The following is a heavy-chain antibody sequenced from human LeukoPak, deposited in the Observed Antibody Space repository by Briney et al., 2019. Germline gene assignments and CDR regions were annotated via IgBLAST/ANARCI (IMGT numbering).Heavy chain of an antibody. CDR3: ARIWLGWELLRGDAFDI. D-gene: IGHD1-26*01. V-gene: IGHV5-51*01. CDR1: GSSFTSYW. CDR2: IYPGDSDT. Sequence: GESLQISCKGSGSSFTSYWIGWVRQMPGKGLEWMGTIYPGDSDTGYSPSFQGQVTISADKSISTAYLQWSSLKASDTAMYYCARIWLGWELLRGDAFDIWGQGTMVTVSS. J-gene: IGHJ3*02.